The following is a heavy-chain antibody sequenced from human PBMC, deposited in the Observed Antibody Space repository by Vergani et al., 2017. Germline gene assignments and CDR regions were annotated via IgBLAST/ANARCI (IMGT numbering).Heavy chain of an antibody. CDR3: ARIGYSSSWYGFQVWYPGDGMDV. V-gene: IGHV2-26*01. CDR2: IFSNDEK. CDR1: GFSLSNARMG. J-gene: IGHJ6*02. Sequence: QVTLKESGPVLVKPTETLTLTCTVSGFSLSNARMGVSWIRQPPGKALEWLAHIFSNDEKSYSTSLKSRLTISKDTSKSQVVLTMTNMDPVDTATYYCARIGYSSSWYGFQVWYPGDGMDVWGQGTTVTVSS. D-gene: IGHD6-13*01.